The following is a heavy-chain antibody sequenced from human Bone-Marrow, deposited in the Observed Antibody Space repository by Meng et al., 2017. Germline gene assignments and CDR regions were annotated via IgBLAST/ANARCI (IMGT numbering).Heavy chain of an antibody. J-gene: IGHJ6*02. V-gene: IGHV4-34*01. CDR1: GGSFSDYY. D-gene: IGHD6-19*01. CDR3: ARELIAVAGALDGMDV. CDR2: IYYSGST. Sequence: GSLRLSCVVSGGSFSDYYWSWIRQPPGKGLEWIGSIYYSGSTYYNPSLKSRVTISVDTSKNQFSLKLSSVTAADTAVYYCARELIAVAGALDGMDVWGQGATVTVSS.